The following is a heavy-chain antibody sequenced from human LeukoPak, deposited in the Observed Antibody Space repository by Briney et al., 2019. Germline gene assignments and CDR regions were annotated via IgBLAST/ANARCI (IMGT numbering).Heavy chain of an antibody. V-gene: IGHV3-7*01. CDR2: IKHDGSEK. CDR3: ATDRGWRTSGYYLYYFEY. J-gene: IGHJ4*02. Sequence: GGSLRLSCAASGFIFTGYFMSWVRQAPGRGLEWVASIKHDGSEKYYVDSVRGRFTISRDNTKNLLYLQMSSLRAEDTAVYYCATDRGWRTSGYYLYYFEYWGQGTLVTFSS. D-gene: IGHD3-3*01. CDR1: GFIFTGYF.